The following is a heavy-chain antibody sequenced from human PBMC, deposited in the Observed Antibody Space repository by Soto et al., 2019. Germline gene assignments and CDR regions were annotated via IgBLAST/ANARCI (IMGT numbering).Heavy chain of an antibody. J-gene: IGHJ4*02. CDR2: IKKDGSEK. V-gene: IGHV3-7*01. CDR1: GFTFSSHW. Sequence: GGSLRLSCAASGFTFSSHWMSWVRQAPGKGLEWVASIKKDGSEKYYEDSVEGRFTISRDNAKNSLFLQMNSLRAEDSAVYYCAREGRVVPTPNGWGQGTPVTVSS. D-gene: IGHD2-2*01. CDR3: AREGRVVPTPNG.